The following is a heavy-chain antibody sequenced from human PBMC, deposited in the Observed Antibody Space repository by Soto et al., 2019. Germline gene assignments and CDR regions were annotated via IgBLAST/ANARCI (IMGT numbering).Heavy chain of an antibody. V-gene: IGHV4-59*01. J-gene: IGHJ5*02. Sequence: SETLSLTCAVYGGTISNYYWSWIRQPPGKGLEWIGYIHYSGTTNYNPSLKSRVTMSVDTSKNQFSLKVNSVTAADTAVYYCTRDMFPEPAAPRGRFDPWGQGTLVTVSS. D-gene: IGHD2-2*01. CDR2: IHYSGTT. CDR3: TRDMFPEPAAPRGRFDP. CDR1: GGTISNYY.